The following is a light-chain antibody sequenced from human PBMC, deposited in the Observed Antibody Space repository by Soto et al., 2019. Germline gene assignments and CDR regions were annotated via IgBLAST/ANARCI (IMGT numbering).Light chain of an antibody. V-gene: IGKV3-11*01. CDR3: QQRSNWPT. CDR2: DAS. CDR1: QSVSSY. J-gene: IGKJ1*01. Sequence: EIVLTQSPATLYLSPGERATLSCRASQSVSSYLAWYQQKPGQAPRLLIYDASNKANGIPARFSGSGSGTAFYLTISSLEPEDFAVYYCQQRSNWPTFGQGTKVEI.